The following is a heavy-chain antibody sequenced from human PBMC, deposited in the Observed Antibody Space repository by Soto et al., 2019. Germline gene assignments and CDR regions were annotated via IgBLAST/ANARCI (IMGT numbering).Heavy chain of an antibody. J-gene: IGHJ4*02. CDR3: ARLWSSNEGSS. CDR2: INHSGGT. CDR1: GGSFRGYY. D-gene: IGHD3-10*01. V-gene: IGHV4-34*01. Sequence: PSLTCAVHGGSFRGYYWSWIRQPPGKGLEWIGEINHSGGTNYNPSLKSRVSISVDASKNQFSLQLTSVTAADTAVYYCARLWSSNEGSSWGQGTLVTVSS.